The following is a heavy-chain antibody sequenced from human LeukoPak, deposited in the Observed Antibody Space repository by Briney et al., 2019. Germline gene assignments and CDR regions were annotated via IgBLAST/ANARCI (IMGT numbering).Heavy chain of an antibody. CDR2: FSGSGKYI. J-gene: IGHJ4*02. V-gene: IGHV3-21*01. CDR1: GFSLSAHT. D-gene: IGHD4-17*01. CDR3: ARFGDSYYFDY. Sequence: GGSLRLSCGASGFSLSAHTMTWVRQAPGKGLEWVASFSGSGKYIYYADSVKGRFTLSRDIAKNSLYLQMNSLTVDDAAVYYCARFGDSYYFDYWGQGTLVTVSS.